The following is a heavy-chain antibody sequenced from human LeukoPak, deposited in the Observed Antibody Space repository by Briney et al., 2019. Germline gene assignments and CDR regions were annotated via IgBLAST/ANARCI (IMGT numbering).Heavy chain of an antibody. J-gene: IGHJ4*02. D-gene: IGHD6-19*01. CDR1: GFTVSGYD. Sequence: PGGSLSLSCAASGFTVSGYDMNWVRQAPGKGLQWVSYVSSSGNSMQYADSVKGRFTISRDNAKNSLFLQMNSLRVEDTAVYYCVRADPYTSGWYDYWGQGTLVTVSP. CDR3: VRADPYTSGWYDY. V-gene: IGHV3-48*03. CDR2: VSSSGNSM.